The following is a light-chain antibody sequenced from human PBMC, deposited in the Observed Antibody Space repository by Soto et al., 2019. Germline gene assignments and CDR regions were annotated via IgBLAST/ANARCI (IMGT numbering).Light chain of an antibody. CDR1: QKIHNF. Sequence: DIQMTQSPSSLSASLGDRVTVTCRASQKIHNFVSWYQQKPGQAPKLLIFLASTLESGVPSRFGGSGSGTDFTLTISSLQPEDFATYYCQQSFSNPSTFGGGTKVDIK. CDR2: LAS. V-gene: IGKV1-39*01. J-gene: IGKJ4*01. CDR3: QQSFSNPST.